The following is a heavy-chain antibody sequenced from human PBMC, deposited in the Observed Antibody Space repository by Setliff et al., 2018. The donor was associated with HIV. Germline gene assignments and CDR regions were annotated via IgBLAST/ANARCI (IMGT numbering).Heavy chain of an antibody. D-gene: IGHD2-15*01. CDR3: ATLDQDFHSGAFDTFDI. CDR2: INPDSGDT. CDR1: GYTFTGYF. Sequence: ASVKVSCKTSGYTFTGYFIHWVRQAPRQGLEWMGWINPDSGDTNYAQKFQGRLTMTRDTSINTAYMELSRLRSDDTAVYYCATLDQDFHSGAFDTFDIWGQGTVVTVSS. V-gene: IGHV1-2*02. J-gene: IGHJ3*02.